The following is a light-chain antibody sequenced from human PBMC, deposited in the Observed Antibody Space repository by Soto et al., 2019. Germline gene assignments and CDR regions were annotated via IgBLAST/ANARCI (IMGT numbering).Light chain of an antibody. CDR2: AAS. V-gene: IGKV1-8*01. CDR1: QGISSY. Sequence: AIRMTQSPSSFSASTGDRVTITCRASQGISSYLAWYQQKPGKAPKLLIYAASTLQSGVPSRFSGSGAGTDFTLTIRCLQSEDFATYYCQQYYSYPYTFDQGTKLEIK. J-gene: IGKJ2*01. CDR3: QQYYSYPYT.